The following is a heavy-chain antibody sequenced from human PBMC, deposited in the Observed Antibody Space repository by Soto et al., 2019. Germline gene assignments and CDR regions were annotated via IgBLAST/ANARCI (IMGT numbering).Heavy chain of an antibody. CDR1: GFTFSSYG. CDR2: IWYDGSNK. Sequence: PGGSLRLSCAASGFTFSSYGMHWVRQAPGKGLEWVAVIWYDGSNKYYADSVKGRFTISRDNSKNTLYLQMNSLRAEDTAVYYCAREGKDIVATIRKYYFDYWGQGTLVTVSS. J-gene: IGHJ4*02. V-gene: IGHV3-33*08. D-gene: IGHD5-12*01. CDR3: AREGKDIVATIRKYYFDY.